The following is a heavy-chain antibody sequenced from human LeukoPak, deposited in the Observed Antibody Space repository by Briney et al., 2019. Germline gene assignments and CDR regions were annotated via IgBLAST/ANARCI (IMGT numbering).Heavy chain of an antibody. D-gene: IGHD2-15*01. CDR1: PVAVTSGGYY. J-gene: IGHJ4*02. V-gene: IGHV4-61*08. CDR3: ARSGSYAAAGDY. CDR2: IYYSGST. Sequence: SETLSLTCTVSPVAVTSGGYYWSWIRQPPGKGLEWIGYIYYSGSTNYNPSLKSRVTISLDTSKNQFSLKLSSVTAADTAVYYCARSGSYAAAGDYWGQGTLVTVSS.